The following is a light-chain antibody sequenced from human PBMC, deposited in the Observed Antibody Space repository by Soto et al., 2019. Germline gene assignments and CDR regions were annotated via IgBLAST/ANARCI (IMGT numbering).Light chain of an antibody. V-gene: IGKV3-11*01. Sequence: EIVLTQSPATLSLSPGDRATLSCRASQSDGTHLAWYPHKGGQAPRLLIFDASKRAAGVPARFSGSVSGTYFVVSNNNLEPEDFASYYCQQRGTWLFGQGTKLEIK. CDR2: DAS. J-gene: IGKJ2*01. CDR3: QQRGTWL. CDR1: QSDGTH.